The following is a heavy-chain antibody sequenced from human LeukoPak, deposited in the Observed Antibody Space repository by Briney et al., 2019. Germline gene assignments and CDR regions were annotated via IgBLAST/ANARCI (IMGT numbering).Heavy chain of an antibody. J-gene: IGHJ4*02. V-gene: IGHV3-48*03. D-gene: IGHD4-23*01. Sequence: GGSLRLSCAASGFSFSSYESNWVRQAPGKGLEWVSYISSTGSTIYYADSVKGRFTISRDKAKNSQYLQMNSLRAEDTAVYYCVREGGNRLIRYFDYWGQGTLVTVSS. CDR1: GFSFSSYE. CDR3: VREGGNRLIRYFDY. CDR2: ISSTGSTI.